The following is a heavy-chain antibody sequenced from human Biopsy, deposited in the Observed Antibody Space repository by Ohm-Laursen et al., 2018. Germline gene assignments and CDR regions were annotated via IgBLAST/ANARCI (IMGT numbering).Heavy chain of an antibody. J-gene: IGHJ6*02. CDR2: VYFTGST. D-gene: IGHD2-15*01. CDR1: GDSIRSYY. Sequence: SEPLSLTCTVSGDSIRSYYWSWIRQTPEKGLEWIGHVYFTGSTNFNPSLKSRVTISVDTSRVRFSLTLSSVTAADTAIYYCARDRRGDSYMDVWGQGTTVTVSS. CDR3: ARDRRGDSYMDV. V-gene: IGHV4-59*12.